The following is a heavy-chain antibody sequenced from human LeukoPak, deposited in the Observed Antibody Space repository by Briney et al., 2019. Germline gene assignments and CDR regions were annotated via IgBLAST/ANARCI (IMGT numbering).Heavy chain of an antibody. CDR1: GFTFCSYG. D-gene: IGHD5-12*01. J-gene: IGHJ4*02. CDR2: IYSDGST. CDR3: ARVEGNIVTTTEGYFDY. Sequence: GGSLRLSCVTSGFTFCSYGMHWVRQVPGKGLESVSEIYSDGSTYYAASVKGRFSISRDNSKNTVYLQMNSLRAEDTAVYYCARVEGNIVTTTEGYFDYWGQGTLVTVSS. V-gene: IGHV3-66*01.